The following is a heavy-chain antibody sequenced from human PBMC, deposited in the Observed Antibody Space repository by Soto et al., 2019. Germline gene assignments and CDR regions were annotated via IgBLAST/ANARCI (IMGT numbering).Heavy chain of an antibody. CDR2: IKDKNSGGTI. J-gene: IGHJ4*02. CDR1: GFTFSSTW. V-gene: IGHV3-15*07. CDR3: TTLLLPNDY. Sequence: EVQLVESGGVLVKPGGSLRLSCAASGFTFSSTWMNWVRQAPGKGLEWVGHIKDKNSGGTIDYAAPVKGRFTVSRDDSKNTHYPQMNSLKTEETALYYCTTLLLPNDYWGQGSLDTV. D-gene: IGHD3-22*01.